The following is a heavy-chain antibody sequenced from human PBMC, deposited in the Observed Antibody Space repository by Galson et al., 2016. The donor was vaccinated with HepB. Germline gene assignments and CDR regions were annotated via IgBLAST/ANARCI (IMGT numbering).Heavy chain of an antibody. D-gene: IGHD1-26*01. CDR2: INHPRTYT. CDR1: GLRFSDYW. J-gene: IGHJ4*02. Sequence: SLRLSCAASGLRFSDYWLGWIRQAPGKGLEWISYINHPRTYTTYSASVKGRFTISSDNAKNSLYLQMTDLRVEDTAVYYCVKGIPSGEGWGDWGQGTLVTVSS. V-gene: IGHV3-11*06. CDR3: VKGIPSGEGWGD.